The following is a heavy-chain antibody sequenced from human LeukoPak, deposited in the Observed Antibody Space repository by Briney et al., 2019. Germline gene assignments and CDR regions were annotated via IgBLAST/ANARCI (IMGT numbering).Heavy chain of an antibody. V-gene: IGHV1-69*05. CDR2: IIPIFGTA. J-gene: IGHJ4*02. Sequence: ASVKVSCKASGGTFSSYAISWVRQAPGQGLEWMGRIIPIFGTANYAQKFQGRVTITTDESTSTAYMELSSLRSEDTAVYYCASGYYDSSGYYHTDYWGQGILVTVSS. CDR3: ASGYYDSSGYYHTDY. D-gene: IGHD3-22*01. CDR1: GGTFSSYA.